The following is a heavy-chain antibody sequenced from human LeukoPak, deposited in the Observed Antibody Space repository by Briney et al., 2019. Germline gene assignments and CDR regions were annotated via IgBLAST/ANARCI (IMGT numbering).Heavy chain of an antibody. CDR3: VRVAAVEMATLPGAFDI. D-gene: IGHD5-24*01. V-gene: IGHV4-59*01. CDR1: GGSISSYY. J-gene: IGHJ3*02. Sequence: SETLSLTCTVSGGSISSYYWSWIRQPPGKGLEWIGYIYYSGSTNYNPSLKSRVTISVDTSKNQFSLKLSSVTAADTAVYYCVRVAAVEMATLPGAFDIWGQGTMVTVSS. CDR2: IYYSGST.